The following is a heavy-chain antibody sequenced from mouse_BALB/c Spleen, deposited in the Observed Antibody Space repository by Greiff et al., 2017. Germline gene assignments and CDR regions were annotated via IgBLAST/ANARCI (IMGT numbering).Heavy chain of an antibody. V-gene: IGHV1S132*01. CDR2: IFPGTGTT. D-gene: IGHD2-14*01. J-gene: IGHJ2*01. CDR3: ARGYRYDEGGYFDD. CDR1: GYTFTSYW. Sequence: QVQLKESGAELVKPGASVKLSCKTSGYTFTSYWIQWVKQRPGQGLGWIGEIFPGTGTTYYNEKFKGKATLTIDTSSSTAYMQLSSLTSEDSAVYCCARGYRYDEGGYFDDWGQGTTLTVSS.